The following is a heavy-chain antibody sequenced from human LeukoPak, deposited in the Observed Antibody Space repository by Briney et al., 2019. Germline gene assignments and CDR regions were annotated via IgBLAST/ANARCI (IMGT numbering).Heavy chain of an antibody. Sequence: GGSLRLSCAASGFTFSSYAMHWVRQAPGKGLEWVAVISYDGSNKYYADSVKGRFTISRDNSKNTLYLQMNSLRAEDTAVYYCARGQGSGWYDYFDYWGQGTLVTVSS. CDR2: ISYDGSNK. D-gene: IGHD6-19*01. CDR3: ARGQGSGWYDYFDY. V-gene: IGHV3-30-3*01. J-gene: IGHJ4*02. CDR1: GFTFSSYA.